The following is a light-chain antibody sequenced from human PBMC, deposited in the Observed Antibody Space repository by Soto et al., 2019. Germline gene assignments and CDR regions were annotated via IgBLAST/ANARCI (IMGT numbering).Light chain of an antibody. Sequence: IVMTQSPATLSVSPGERATLSCRASQSVSSSYLAWYQQKPGQAPRLLLYGASSRATGIPDRFSGSGSGTDFTLTISRLEPEDFAVYYCQQYGSSPQLTFGGGTKVDIK. CDR2: GAS. J-gene: IGKJ4*01. V-gene: IGKV3-20*01. CDR3: QQYGSSPQLT. CDR1: QSVSSSY.